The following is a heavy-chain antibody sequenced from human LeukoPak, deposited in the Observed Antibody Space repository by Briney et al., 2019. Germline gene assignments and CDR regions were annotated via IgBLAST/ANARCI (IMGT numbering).Heavy chain of an antibody. D-gene: IGHD1-1*01. V-gene: IGHV4-38-2*02. Sequence: SETLSLTCTVSGYSINSGYFWGWIRQPPGKGLEWFGSIYHSGSTYYNPSLKSRVTISVDTSKNQFSLKLSSVTAADTAVYYCAAEGDKLERQFDYWGQGTLVTVSS. CDR1: GYSINSGYF. J-gene: IGHJ4*02. CDR3: AAEGDKLERQFDY. CDR2: IYHSGST.